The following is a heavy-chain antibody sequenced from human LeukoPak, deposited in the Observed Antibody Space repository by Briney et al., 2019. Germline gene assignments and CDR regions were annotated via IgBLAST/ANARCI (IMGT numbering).Heavy chain of an antibody. CDR2: INHSGST. V-gene: IGHV4-34*01. J-gene: IGHJ4*02. CDR1: GGSFSGYY. CDR3: AGNYYDSSGPNIGSHY. Sequence: PSETLSLTCAVYGGSFSGYYWSWIRQPPGKGLEWIGEINHSGSTNYNPSLKSRVTISVDTSKNQFSLKLSSVTAADTAVYYCAGNYYDSSGPNIGSHYWGQGTLVTVSS. D-gene: IGHD3-22*01.